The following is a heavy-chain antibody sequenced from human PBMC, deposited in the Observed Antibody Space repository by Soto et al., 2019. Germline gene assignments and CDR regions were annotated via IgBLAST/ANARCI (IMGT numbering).Heavy chain of an antibody. D-gene: IGHD4-17*01. CDR2: ISSGGPTT. CDR3: AQMATMTTFAFDA. V-gene: IGHV3-23*01. J-gene: IGHJ3*01. CDR1: GFNFNVYA. Sequence: GGSLRLSCTASGFNFNVYAMTWVRQAPGKGLEWVSSISSGGPTTFYADSVKGRFTISRDNSKNTLYLRMTSLRPEDTAVYYCAQMATMTTFAFDAWGPGTTVPVSS.